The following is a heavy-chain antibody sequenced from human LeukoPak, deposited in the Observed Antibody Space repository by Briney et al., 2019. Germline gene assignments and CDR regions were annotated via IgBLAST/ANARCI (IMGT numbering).Heavy chain of an antibody. V-gene: IGHV3-23*01. Sequence: GGSLRLSCAASGFTFSSYVMSWVRQAPGKGLEWVPDISGSGGRTYYADSVKGRFTISRDNSKNTLYLQMNSLRAEDTAVYYCAKKSSNWNCFDYWGQGTLVTVSS. J-gene: IGHJ4*02. CDR2: ISGSGGRT. D-gene: IGHD1-20*01. CDR3: AKKSSNWNCFDY. CDR1: GFTFSSYV.